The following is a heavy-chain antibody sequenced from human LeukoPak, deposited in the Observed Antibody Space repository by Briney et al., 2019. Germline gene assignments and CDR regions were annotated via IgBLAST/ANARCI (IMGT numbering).Heavy chain of an antibody. V-gene: IGHV3-30*02. CDR1: GFTFNYCG. D-gene: IGHD6-19*01. CDR2: IRYDGSNK. Sequence: GGSLRLSCAASGFTFNYCGMHWVRRAPGKGLEWVAFIRYDGSNKEYADSVQGRCTISRDNAKNTLYLQMNSLRTEDTALYYCVKASSSGWYGTTYYYYYMDVWGKGTTVTVSS. CDR3: VKASSSGWYGTTYYYYYMDV. J-gene: IGHJ6*03.